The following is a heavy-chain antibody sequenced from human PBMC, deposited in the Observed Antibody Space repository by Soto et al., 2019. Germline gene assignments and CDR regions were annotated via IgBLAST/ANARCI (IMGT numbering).Heavy chain of an antibody. CDR1: GGTFSSYA. Sequence: QVQLVQSGAEVKKPGSSVKVSCKASGGTFSSYAISWVRQAPGQGLEWMGGIIPIFGIANYAQKFQGRVTITADESTSTAYVELSSLRSEDTAVYYCAREGASGSHIGYWGQGTLVTVSS. D-gene: IGHD3-22*01. J-gene: IGHJ4*02. CDR3: AREGASGSHIGY. CDR2: IIPIFGIA. V-gene: IGHV1-69*01.